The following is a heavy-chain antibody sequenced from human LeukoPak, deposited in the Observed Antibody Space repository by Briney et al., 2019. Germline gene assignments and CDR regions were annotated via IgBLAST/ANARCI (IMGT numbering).Heavy chain of an antibody. Sequence: ASVKVSCEASGFSFTDYEVNWVRQAAGQGLEWMGWMNPNSGNTGYAQKLLGRVTMTRDTSKSTAYMELSSLRSEDTAVYYCARDLGRGGGRYFDLWGRGTLVTVSS. CDR2: MNPNSGNT. CDR1: GFSFTDYE. CDR3: ARDLGRGGGRYFDL. V-gene: IGHV1-8*02. D-gene: IGHD3-16*01. J-gene: IGHJ2*01.